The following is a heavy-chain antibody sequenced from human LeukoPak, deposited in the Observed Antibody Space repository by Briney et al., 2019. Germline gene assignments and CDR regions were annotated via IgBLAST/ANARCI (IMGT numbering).Heavy chain of an antibody. Sequence: PSETLSLTCTVSGGSISSGSYYWSWIRQPAGKGLEWIGRIYTSGSTNYNPSLKSRVTISVDTSKNQFSLKLSSVTAADTAVYYCARHTTLDSSGWYLGAFDIWGQGTMVTVSS. CDR2: IYTSGST. CDR1: GGSISSGSYY. V-gene: IGHV4-61*02. CDR3: ARHTTLDSSGWYLGAFDI. J-gene: IGHJ3*02. D-gene: IGHD6-19*01.